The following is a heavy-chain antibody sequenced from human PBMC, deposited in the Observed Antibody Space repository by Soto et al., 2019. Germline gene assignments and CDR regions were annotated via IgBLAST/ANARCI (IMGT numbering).Heavy chain of an antibody. CDR1: GFTFSDFA. D-gene: IGHD2-2*01. J-gene: IGHJ6*03. V-gene: IGHV3-23*01. CDR3: AKDTSSSPYYMDV. Sequence: EVQVLESGGGLVQPGGSLRLSCAASGFTFSDFAMSWVRHAPGKWLECVSEISGSTGSTYYADSVKGRFTISRDNSKNTLHLQMNSLRAEDTAVYYCAKDTSSSPYYMDVWGKGTTVTVSS. CDR2: ISGSTGST.